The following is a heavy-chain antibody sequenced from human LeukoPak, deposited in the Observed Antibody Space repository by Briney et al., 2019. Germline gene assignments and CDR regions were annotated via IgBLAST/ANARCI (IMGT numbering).Heavy chain of an antibody. D-gene: IGHD6-19*01. V-gene: IGHV3-30*18. J-gene: IGHJ4*02. CDR2: ISYNVNNK. CDR3: AKGNPGIAVTGHRFLDY. Sequence: RSGGPLRLSCTASGFTFSSYAMHWVRQAPGKGLEWVAAISYNVNNKYYADSVKGRFTLSRDNSKNTLYLEMNSLRAEDTAVYYCAKGNPGIAVTGHRFLDYWGQGTLVTVSS. CDR1: GFTFSSYA.